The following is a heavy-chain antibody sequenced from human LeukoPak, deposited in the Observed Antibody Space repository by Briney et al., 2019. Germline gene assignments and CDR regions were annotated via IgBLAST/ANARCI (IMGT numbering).Heavy chain of an antibody. D-gene: IGHD2-15*01. Sequence: QPAGSLRLSCAASGFTFSSFWMHWIRQAPGKGLVWVSRIKSDGSSTTYADSAKGRFTISRDNSKNTLYLQMNSLRAEDTAVYYCARVSLPTRLLLRWDFDYWGQGTLVTVSS. CDR2: IKSDGSST. CDR1: GFTFSSFW. CDR3: ARVSLPTRLLLRWDFDY. V-gene: IGHV3-74*01. J-gene: IGHJ4*02.